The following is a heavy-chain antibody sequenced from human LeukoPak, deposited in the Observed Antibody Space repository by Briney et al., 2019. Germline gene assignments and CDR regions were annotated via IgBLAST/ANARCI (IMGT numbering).Heavy chain of an antibody. V-gene: IGHV4-59*01. D-gene: IGHD1-26*01. Sequence: SETLSLTCTVSGGSISNYYWSWIRQPPGKRLEWIGYIFYSGSTNYNPSLKSRVTISVDTSKDQFSLQLSSVTAADTAVYYCARGYSGSYYGVWGQGTLVTVSS. CDR3: ARGYSGSYYGV. J-gene: IGHJ4*02. CDR1: GGSISNYY. CDR2: IFYSGST.